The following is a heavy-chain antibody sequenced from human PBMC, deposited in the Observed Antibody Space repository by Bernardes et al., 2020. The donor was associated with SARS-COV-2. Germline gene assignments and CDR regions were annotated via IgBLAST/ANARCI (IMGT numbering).Heavy chain of an antibody. V-gene: IGHV3-66*02. J-gene: IGHJ4*02. CDR1: GFTVSSNY. D-gene: IGHD6-13*01. CDR3: ARFLSSWYSAPLDY. Sequence: GGSLRLSCAASGFTVSSNYMNWVRQAPGKGLEWVSVIYSGGTTYYADSVKGRFTISRDNSKNTLYLQMNSLRAEDTAVYYCARFLSSWYSAPLDYWGQGTLVTVSS. CDR2: IYSGGTT.